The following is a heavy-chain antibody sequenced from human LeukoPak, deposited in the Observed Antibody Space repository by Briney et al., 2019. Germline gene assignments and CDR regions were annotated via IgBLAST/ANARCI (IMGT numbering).Heavy chain of an antibody. D-gene: IGHD3-10*01. V-gene: IGHV1-8*01. CDR1: GYTFTSYD. Sequence: GASVKVSCKASGYTFTSYDINWVRQATGQGLEWMGWMNPNSGNTGYAQKFQGRVTMTRNTSISTAYMELSSLRSEDTAVYYCASLVPYYGSGSYYKTFDYWGRGTLVTVSS. CDR2: MNPNSGNT. J-gene: IGHJ4*02. CDR3: ASLVPYYGSGSYYKTFDY.